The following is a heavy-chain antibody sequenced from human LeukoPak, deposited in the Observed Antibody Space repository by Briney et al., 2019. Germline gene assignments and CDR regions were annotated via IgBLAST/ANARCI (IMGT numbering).Heavy chain of an antibody. CDR3: AKDLTYCGGDCRDY. D-gene: IGHD2-21*02. CDR2: ISYDGSNK. Sequence: GRSLRLSCAASGFTFSSYGMHWVRQAPGKGLEWVAVISYDGSNKYYADSVKGRSTISRDNSKNTLYLQMNSLRAEDTAVYYCAKDLTYCGGDCRDYWGQGTLVTVSS. V-gene: IGHV3-30*18. J-gene: IGHJ4*02. CDR1: GFTFSSYG.